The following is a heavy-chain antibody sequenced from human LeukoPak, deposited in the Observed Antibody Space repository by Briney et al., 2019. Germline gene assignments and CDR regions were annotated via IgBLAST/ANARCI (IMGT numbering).Heavy chain of an antibody. CDR3: ARDPYSGYDLGVGNWFDP. V-gene: IGHV1-8*01. CDR2: MNPNSGNT. J-gene: IGHJ5*02. D-gene: IGHD5-12*01. Sequence: ASVKVSCKASGYTFTSYDINWVRQATGQGLEWMGWMNPNSGNTGYAQKFQGRVTMTRNTSISTAYMELSSLRSEDTAVYHCARDPYSGYDLGVGNWFDPWGQGTLVTVSS. CDR1: GYTFTSYD.